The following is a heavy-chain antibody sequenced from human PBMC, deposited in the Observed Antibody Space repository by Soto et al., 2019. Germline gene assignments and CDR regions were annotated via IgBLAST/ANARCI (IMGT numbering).Heavy chain of an antibody. CDR2: IKSKTDGGTT. V-gene: IGHV3-15*01. CDR3: TTDDVVVVAATIYYMHV. J-gene: IGHJ6*03. Sequence: EVQLVESGGGLVKPGGSLRLSCAASGFTFSNAWMRWVRQAPGKGLEWVSRIKSKTDGGTTDYAAPVKGRFTISRDDSKNTLYLQMNSLKTEDTVVYYCTTDDVVVVAATIYYMHVWGKGTTVTVSS. CDR1: GFTFSNAW. D-gene: IGHD2-15*01.